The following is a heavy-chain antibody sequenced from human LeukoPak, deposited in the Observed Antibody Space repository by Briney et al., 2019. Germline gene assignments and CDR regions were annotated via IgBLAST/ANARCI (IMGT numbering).Heavy chain of an antibody. D-gene: IGHD2-2*01. CDR2: IYYTGST. Sequence: SETLSLTCTVSGGSISSSSYYWGWIRQPPGKGLEWIGSIYYTGSTSDNPSLKSRVTISVGTSKNQFSLKLSSVTAADTAVYYCATEPIVVVPAAPGDDYWGQGTLVTVSS. CDR3: ATEPIVVVPAAPGDDY. J-gene: IGHJ4*02. V-gene: IGHV4-39*07. CDR1: GGSISSSSYY.